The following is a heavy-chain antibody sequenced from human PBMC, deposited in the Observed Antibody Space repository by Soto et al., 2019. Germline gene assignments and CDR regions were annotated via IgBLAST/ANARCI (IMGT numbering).Heavy chain of an antibody. CDR2: IYYSGST. D-gene: IGHD2-2*01. J-gene: IGHJ4*02. CDR1: GGSISSSSYY. Sequence: SETLSLTCTVSGGSISSSSYYWGWIRQPPGKGLEWIGSIYYSGSTYYNPSLKSRVTISVDTSKNQFSLKLSSVTAADTAVYYCARLSTRLDYWGQGTLVTRLL. V-gene: IGHV4-39*01. CDR3: ARLSTRLDY.